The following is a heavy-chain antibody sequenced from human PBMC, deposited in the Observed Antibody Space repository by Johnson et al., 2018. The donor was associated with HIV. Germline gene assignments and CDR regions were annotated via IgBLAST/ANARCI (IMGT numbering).Heavy chain of an antibody. Sequence: VQLVESGGGLVQPGGSLRLSCAASGFTFSSYWMSWVRQAPGKGLEWVANIKQDGSEKYYADSVKGRFTISRDNSKNTLYLQMNSLRAEDTAVYYCAKDSRYSYGPDAFDIWGQGTMVTVSS. CDR3: AKDSRYSYGPDAFDI. J-gene: IGHJ3*02. V-gene: IGHV3-7*01. D-gene: IGHD5-18*01. CDR2: IKQDGSEK. CDR1: GFTFSSYW.